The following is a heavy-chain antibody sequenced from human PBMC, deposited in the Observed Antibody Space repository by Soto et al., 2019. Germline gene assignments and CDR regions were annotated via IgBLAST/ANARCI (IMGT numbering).Heavy chain of an antibody. CDR1: RVAFSKFI. D-gene: IGHD6-19*01. V-gene: IGHV1-69*01. CDR3: AKVRYSSPMGYYYGMDV. J-gene: IGHJ6*02. CDR2: IIPIFGTA. Sequence: VKVSCKASRVAFSKFIVTWVRQAPGLGLEWVGGIIPIFGTANYAQKFQGRVTITADESTSTSYMEVNNLRSEDTAVYYCAKVRYSSPMGYYYGMDVWGQGTTVTVSS.